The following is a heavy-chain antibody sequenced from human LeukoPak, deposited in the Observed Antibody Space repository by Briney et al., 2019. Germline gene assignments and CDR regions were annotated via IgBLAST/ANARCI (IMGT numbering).Heavy chain of an antibody. CDR1: GYTLTELS. CDR3: ATVVPAAISWFDP. CDR2: FDPEDGET. J-gene: IGHJ5*02. D-gene: IGHD2-2*01. Sequence: GASVKVSCKVSGYTLTELSMHWVRQAPGKGLEWMGGFDPEDGETIYAQKFQGSVTMTEDTSTDTAYMELSSLRSEDTAVYYCATVVPAAISWFDPWGQGTLVTVSS. V-gene: IGHV1-24*01.